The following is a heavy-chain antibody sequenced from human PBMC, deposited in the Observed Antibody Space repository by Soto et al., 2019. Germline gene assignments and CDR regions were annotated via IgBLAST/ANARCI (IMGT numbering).Heavy chain of an antibody. J-gene: IGHJ4*02. V-gene: IGHV3-23*01. CDR2: ISGSGGST. CDR3: AKVVPANIAVAGKADY. CDR1: GFTFSSYA. D-gene: IGHD6-19*01. Sequence: EVQLLESGGGLVQPGGSLRLSCAASGFTFSSYAMSWVRQAPGKGLEWVSAISGSGGSTYYADSVKGRFTISRDKSKNTLYLQMNRLRAEDTAVYYCAKVVPANIAVAGKADYWGQGTLVTVSS.